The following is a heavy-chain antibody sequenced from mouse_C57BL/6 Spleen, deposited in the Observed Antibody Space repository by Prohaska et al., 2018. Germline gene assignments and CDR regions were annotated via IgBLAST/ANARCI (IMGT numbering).Heavy chain of an antibody. Sequence: EVKLEESGGGLVQPGGSMKLSCVASGFTFSNYWMNWVRQSPEKGLEWVAQIRLKSDNYATHYAESVKGRFTISRDDSKSSVYLQMNNLRAEDTGIYYCTGPSYYGSSLDYWGQGTTLTVSS. V-gene: IGHV6-3*01. CDR2: IRLKSDNYAT. J-gene: IGHJ2*01. CDR1: GFTFSNYW. D-gene: IGHD1-1*01. CDR3: TGPSYYGSSLDY.